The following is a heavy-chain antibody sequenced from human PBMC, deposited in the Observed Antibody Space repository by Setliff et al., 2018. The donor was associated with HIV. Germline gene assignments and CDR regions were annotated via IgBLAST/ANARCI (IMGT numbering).Heavy chain of an antibody. CDR3: ARDLKSGSYSPGAFDI. V-gene: IGHV4-4*02. Sequence: SLTCAVSGGSISSSNWWSWVRQPPGKGLEWIGEIYHSGSTNYNPSLKSRVTISVDKSKNQFSLNLSSVTAADTAVYYCARDLKSGSYSPGAFDIWGQGTMVTVSS. D-gene: IGHD3-10*01. CDR1: GGSISSSNW. CDR2: IYHSGST. J-gene: IGHJ3*02.